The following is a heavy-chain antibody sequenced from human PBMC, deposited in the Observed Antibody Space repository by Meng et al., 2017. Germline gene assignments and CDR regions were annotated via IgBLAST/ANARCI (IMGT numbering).Heavy chain of an antibody. CDR1: GGTFSSYA. CDR3: ARDEATVTTWAGALDI. V-gene: IGHV1-69*05. Sequence: SAKVFCKASGGTFSSYAISWVRQAPGQGLEWMGGIIPIFGTANYAQKFQGRVTITTDESTSTAYMELSSLRSEDTAVYYCARDEATVTTWAGALDIWGQGTMVTVSS. J-gene: IGHJ3*02. CDR2: IIPIFGTA. D-gene: IGHD4-17*01.